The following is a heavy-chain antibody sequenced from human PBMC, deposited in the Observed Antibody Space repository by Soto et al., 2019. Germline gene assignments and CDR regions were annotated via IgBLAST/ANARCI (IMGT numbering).Heavy chain of an antibody. CDR2: IIPILGTA. CDR1: GGTFSSYA. CDR3: ASAMDQETFDY. V-gene: IGHV1-69*13. Sequence: ASVKVSCKASGGTFSSYAISWVRQAPGQGLEWMGGIIPILGTANYAQKFQGRVTITADESTSTAYMELSSLRSEDTAVYYCASAMDQETFDYWGQGTLVTVSS. J-gene: IGHJ4*02. D-gene: IGHD2-2*01.